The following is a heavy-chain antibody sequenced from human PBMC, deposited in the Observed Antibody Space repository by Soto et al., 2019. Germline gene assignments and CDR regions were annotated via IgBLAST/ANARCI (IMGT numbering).Heavy chain of an antibody. CDR1: GYTFTSYD. D-gene: IGHD6-6*01. CDR3: ARALGPREYSSSSWDYYYYYYMDV. Sequence: ASVKVSCKASGYTFTSYDINWVRQATGQGLEWMGWMNPNSGNTGYAQKFQGRVTMTRNTSISTAYMELSSLRSEDTAVYYCARALGPREYSSSSWDYYYYYYMDVWGKGTTVTVSS. CDR2: MNPNSGNT. J-gene: IGHJ6*03. V-gene: IGHV1-8*01.